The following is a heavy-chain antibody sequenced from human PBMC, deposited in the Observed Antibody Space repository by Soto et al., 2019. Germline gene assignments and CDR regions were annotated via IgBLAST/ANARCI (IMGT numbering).Heavy chain of an antibody. J-gene: IGHJ4*02. CDR1: GFTFSSCG. D-gene: IGHD3-22*01. Sequence: GGSLRLSCAASGFTFSSCGMHWVRQAPGKGLEWVALIWYDGSNKYYADSVKGRFTISRDNSKNTLYLQMNSLRAEDTAVYYCARDDAPYDSSGYLGYWGQGTLVTVSS. CDR2: IWYDGSNK. CDR3: ARDDAPYDSSGYLGY. V-gene: IGHV3-33*01.